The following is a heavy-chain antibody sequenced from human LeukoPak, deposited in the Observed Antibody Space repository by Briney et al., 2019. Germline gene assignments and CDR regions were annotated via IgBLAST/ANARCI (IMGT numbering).Heavy chain of an antibody. D-gene: IGHD5-18*01. CDR3: ARTTEGGYTYDYFYYYYMDV. CDR2: INHSGST. Sequence: PSETLSLTCAVYGGSFSGYYWSWIRQPPGKGLEWIGEINHSGSTNYNPSLKSRVTISVDTSKNQFSLRLSSVTAADTAVYYCARTTEGGYTYDYFYYYYMDVWGKGTTVTISS. V-gene: IGHV4-34*01. J-gene: IGHJ6*03. CDR1: GGSFSGYY.